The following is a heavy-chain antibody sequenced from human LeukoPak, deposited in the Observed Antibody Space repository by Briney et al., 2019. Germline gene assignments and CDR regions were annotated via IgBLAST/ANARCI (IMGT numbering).Heavy chain of an antibody. V-gene: IGHV3-23*01. CDR3: AKSSGTSTYYFNY. CDR2: MSADGAGT. CDR1: GFTFSNYA. J-gene: IGHJ4*02. D-gene: IGHD3-22*01. Sequence: PGGSLRLSCAASGFTFSNYAMSWVRQAPGKGLEWVSAMSADGAGTYIADSVKGRCTISRDNFKSMLYLQMNSLRADDTAMYYCAKSSGTSTYYFNYWGQGILVTVS.